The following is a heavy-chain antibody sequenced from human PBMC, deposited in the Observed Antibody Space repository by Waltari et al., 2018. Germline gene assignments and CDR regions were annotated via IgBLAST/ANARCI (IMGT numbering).Heavy chain of an antibody. CDR1: GITFSNYA. Sequence: EVQLLESGGDLVQPGGSLRLSCAASGITFSNYAINWVRLAPGTGLKWVEAISFGDETYSADSVKGRFTISSDTSKDTVHLQMNGLRAEDTAVYYCATPFYNWDDPLHSWGQGTLVTVSS. V-gene: IGHV3-23*01. CDR2: ISFGDET. CDR3: ATPFYNWDDPLHS. J-gene: IGHJ4*02. D-gene: IGHD1-20*01.